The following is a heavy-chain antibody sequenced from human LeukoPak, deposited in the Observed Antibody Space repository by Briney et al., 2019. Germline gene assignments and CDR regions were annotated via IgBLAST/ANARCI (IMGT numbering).Heavy chain of an antibody. CDR1: GSTFSSYE. Sequence: GGSLRLSCAASGSTFSSYEMNWVRQAPGKGLEWVSYISSSGSTIYYADSVKGRFTISRDNAKNSLYLQMNSLRAEDTAVYYCARPSYSYGQVVAISFDIWGQGTMVTVSS. CDR2: ISSSGSTI. V-gene: IGHV3-48*03. J-gene: IGHJ3*02. D-gene: IGHD5-18*01. CDR3: ARPSYSYGQVVAISFDI.